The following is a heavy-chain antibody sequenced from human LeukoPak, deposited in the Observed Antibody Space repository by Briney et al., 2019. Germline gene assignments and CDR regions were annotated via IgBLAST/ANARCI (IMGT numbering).Heavy chain of an antibody. CDR2: ISSYNGNT. CDR3: ARDGYSSDWYPLDAFEI. J-gene: IGHJ3*02. V-gene: IGHV1-18*01. Sequence: ASVKVSCKASSYTFTNDGISWVRQAPGQGLEWMGWISSYNGNTKYAQKLQGRVTMTIDTSTSTAYMELRSLRSDDTAVYYCARDGYSSDWYPLDAFEIWGQGTMVTVSS. CDR1: SYTFTNDG. D-gene: IGHD6-19*01.